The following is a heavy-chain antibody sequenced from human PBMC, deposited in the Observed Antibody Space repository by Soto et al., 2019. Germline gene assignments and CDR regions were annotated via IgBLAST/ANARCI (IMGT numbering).Heavy chain of an antibody. J-gene: IGHJ4*02. Sequence: EVRLVQSGGGLVQPGGSLRLSCAASPFIVSDNYMSWVRQAPGKGLEWVSLIYSGGGTDYAESVKGRFTISRDNSKNTLYLQMNSLKAEDTGIYYCATRMTTAPYWGQGTVVTVSS. CDR1: PFIVSDNY. D-gene: IGHD4-17*01. CDR2: IYSGGGT. CDR3: ATRMTTAPY. V-gene: IGHV3-66*01.